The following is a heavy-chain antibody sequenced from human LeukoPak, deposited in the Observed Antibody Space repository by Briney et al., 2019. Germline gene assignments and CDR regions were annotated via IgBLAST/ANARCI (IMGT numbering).Heavy chain of an antibody. CDR3: ARAHSGYDPYYFDY. V-gene: IGHV3-11*04. J-gene: IGHJ4*02. D-gene: IGHD5-12*01. CDR2: ISRSGDVI. Sequence: PGGSLRLSCAASGFTFSYYYMGWIRQAAGKGLEWVSDISRSGDVIHYADSVKGRFTISRDNAKNSLFLEMNSLRAEDTAVYYCARAHSGYDPYYFDYWGQGTLATVSS. CDR1: GFTFSYYY.